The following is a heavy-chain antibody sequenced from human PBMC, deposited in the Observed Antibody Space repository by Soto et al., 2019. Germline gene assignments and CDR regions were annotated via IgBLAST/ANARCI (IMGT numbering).Heavy chain of an antibody. J-gene: IGHJ5*02. V-gene: IGHV4-39*01. CDR3: ANNGMPGQKGFDP. Sequence: PSETLSLTCTVSGGSISSGSYFWAWIRQPPGKGLQWIGSAHYGGSTHYNPSVKSRVTISVDTSKNQVSLKLRSVTAADTAVYFWANNGMPGQKGFDPWGMGNPVT. D-gene: IGHD1-1*01. CDR2: AHYGGST. CDR1: GGSISSGSYF.